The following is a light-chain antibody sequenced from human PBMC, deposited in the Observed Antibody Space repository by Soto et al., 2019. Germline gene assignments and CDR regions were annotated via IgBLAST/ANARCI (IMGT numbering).Light chain of an antibody. CDR3: QKYNSAPRT. CDR1: QGISNY. Sequence: DIQMTQSPSSLSASVGDRVTITCRASQGISNYLAWYQQKPGNVPKLLIYAASTLQSGVPSRFSGSGSGTDFTLTISSLQPEDVPTYYCQKYNSAPRTFGQRTKLEIK. V-gene: IGKV1-27*01. CDR2: AAS. J-gene: IGKJ2*01.